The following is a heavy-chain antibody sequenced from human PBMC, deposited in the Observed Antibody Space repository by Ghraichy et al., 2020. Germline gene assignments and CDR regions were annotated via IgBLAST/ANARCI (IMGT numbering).Heavy chain of an antibody. J-gene: IGHJ6*02. CDR3: ARASTVVRFCYYGGMDV. V-gene: IGHV3-48*02. Sequence: SCVGSGFSFSCYGMNWVRQSPGKGLEWVSYITSGGRSKFYADSVKGRFTISRDNAQNSLSLQMNSLRDEDTAVYYCARASTVVRFCYYGGMDVWGQGTTVTVSS. CDR1: GFSFSCYG. CDR2: ITSGGRSK. D-gene: IGHD4-23*01.